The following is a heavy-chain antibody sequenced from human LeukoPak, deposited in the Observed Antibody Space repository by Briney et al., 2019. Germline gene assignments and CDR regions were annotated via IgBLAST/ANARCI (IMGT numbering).Heavy chain of an antibody. Sequence: GESLKISCKGSGYGYANYWIAWVRQMPGTGLEWMGIINPGDSDTRYSPSFQGQVTISADKSISTASLQWNSLKASDTAMYYCARHYSGSYHSSLEYWGQGTLVTVSS. CDR2: INPGDSDT. CDR3: ARHYSGSYHSSLEY. V-gene: IGHV5-51*01. D-gene: IGHD1-26*01. CDR1: GYGYANYW. J-gene: IGHJ4*02.